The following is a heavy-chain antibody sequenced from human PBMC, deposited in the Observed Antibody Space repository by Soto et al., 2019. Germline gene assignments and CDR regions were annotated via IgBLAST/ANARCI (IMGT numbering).Heavy chain of an antibody. Sequence: QVQLQESGPGLVKPSQTLSLTCTVSGGSISSGDYYWSWIRQPPGKGLEWIGYIFYSGCTSYNPSLKSQVAISVDTSKNQFALKLTSVTAADTAVYCCDRLWWSYYFDYWGQGALVTVSS. V-gene: IGHV4-30-4*01. J-gene: IGHJ4*02. CDR3: DRLWWSYYFDY. D-gene: IGHD3-16*01. CDR2: IFYSGCT. CDR1: GGSISSGDYY.